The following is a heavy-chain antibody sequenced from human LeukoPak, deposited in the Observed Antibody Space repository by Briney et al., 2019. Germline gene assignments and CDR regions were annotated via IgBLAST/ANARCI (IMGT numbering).Heavy chain of an antibody. CDR2: IWYTGSNK. CDR1: GFTFSSYG. D-gene: IGHD3-10*01. Sequence: PGRSLRLSCAASGFTFSSYGMHWVRQAPGKGLEWVAVIWYTGSNKYYADSVKGRFPISRDNSKNTLYLQMNRLRVEATAVYYFGRDRPAGPVAEYGGYCDDWGGGSLVGVSS. V-gene: IGHV3-33*01. CDR3: GRDRPAGPVAEYGGYCDD. J-gene: IGHJ4*02.